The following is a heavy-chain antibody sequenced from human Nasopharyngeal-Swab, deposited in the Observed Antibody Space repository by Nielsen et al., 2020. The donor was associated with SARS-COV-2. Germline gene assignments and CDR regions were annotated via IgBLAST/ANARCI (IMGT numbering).Heavy chain of an antibody. J-gene: IGHJ4*02. CDR1: GFTFNEYT. Sequence: GESLKISCAASGFTFNEYTMNWVRQAPGKGLEWVSAISSRGDYIYYAPSVKGRFTISRDDVKNSLYLQMNSLRAEDTAVYYCARDTPAMFAYWGQGTLVTVSS. V-gene: IGHV3-21*01. CDR3: ARDTPAMFAY. CDR2: ISSRGDYI.